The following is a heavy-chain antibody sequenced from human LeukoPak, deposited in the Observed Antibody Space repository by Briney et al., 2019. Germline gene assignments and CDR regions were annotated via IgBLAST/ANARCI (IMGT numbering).Heavy chain of an antibody. CDR1: GGSISSSNW. J-gene: IGHJ4*02. V-gene: IGHV4-4*02. CDR3: AREARHLGELSLALGY. CDR2: IYHSGST. D-gene: IGHD3-16*02. Sequence: PSETLSLTCAVSGGSISSSNWWSWVRQPPGKGLEWIGEIYHSGSTNYNPSLKSRVTISVDKSKNQFSLKLSSVTAADTAVYYCAREARHLGELSLALGYWGQGTLVTVSS.